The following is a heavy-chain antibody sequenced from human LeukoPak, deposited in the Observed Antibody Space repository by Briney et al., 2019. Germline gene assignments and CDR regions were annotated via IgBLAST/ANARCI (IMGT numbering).Heavy chain of an antibody. CDR2: ISGSGGST. CDR1: GFTFSSYA. CDR3: AKNPGGVPNWFDP. J-gene: IGHJ5*02. V-gene: IGHV3-23*01. Sequence: PGGTLRLTCAASGFTFSSYARSWVRQPPGKGLEWVSAISGSGGSTYYAASVKGRFTISRDNSKNTLYLQMNSLRAEDTAVYYCAKNPGGVPNWFDPWGQGTLVTVSS. D-gene: IGHD3-16*01.